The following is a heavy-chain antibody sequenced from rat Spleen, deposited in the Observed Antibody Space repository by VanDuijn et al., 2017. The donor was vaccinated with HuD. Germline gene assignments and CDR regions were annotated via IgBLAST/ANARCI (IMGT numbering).Heavy chain of an antibody. CDR3: TRGPFDY. Sequence: EVQLVESGGGLVQPGRSLKLSCATSGFTFSNYDMAWVRQAPTKGLEWVASISYDGSSTYYRDSVKGRFTISRDNAQNTLYLQMNSLRSEDTATYYCTRGPFDYWGQGVMVTVSS. CDR1: GFTFSNYD. CDR2: ISYDGSST. V-gene: IGHV5-29*01. J-gene: IGHJ2*01.